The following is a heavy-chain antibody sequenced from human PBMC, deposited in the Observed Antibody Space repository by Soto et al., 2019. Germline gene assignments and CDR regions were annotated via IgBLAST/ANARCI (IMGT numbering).Heavy chain of an antibody. CDR3: ARSQGSSTSLAIYYYYYYGMDV. CDR2: IIPISGTA. CDR1: GGTFSSYA. V-gene: IGHV1-69*01. Sequence: QVQLVQSGAEVKKPGSSVKVSCKASGGTFSSYAISWVRQAPGQGLEWMGGIIPISGTANYAQKFQGRVTITAYESTSTAYMELSSLRSEDTAVYYCARSQGSSTSLAIYYYYYYGMDVWGQGTTVTVSS. J-gene: IGHJ6*02. D-gene: IGHD2-2*01.